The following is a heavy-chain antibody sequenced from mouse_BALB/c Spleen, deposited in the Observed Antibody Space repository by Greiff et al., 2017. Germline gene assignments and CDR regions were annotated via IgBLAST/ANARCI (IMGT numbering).Heavy chain of an antibody. D-gene: IGHD2-4*01. CDR2: IWSGGST. CDR1: GFSLTSYG. Sequence: QVQLQQSGPGLVQPSQSLSITCTVSGFSLTSYGVHWVRQSPGKGLEWLGVIWSGGSTDYNAAFISRLSISKDNSKSQVFFKMNSLQADDTAIYYCARSYYDYVDWGQGTLVTVSA. V-gene: IGHV2-4-1*01. J-gene: IGHJ3*01. CDR3: ARSYYDYVD.